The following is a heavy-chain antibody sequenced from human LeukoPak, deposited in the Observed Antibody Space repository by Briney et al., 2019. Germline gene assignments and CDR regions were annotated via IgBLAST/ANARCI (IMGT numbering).Heavy chain of an antibody. CDR2: ICYDGSNK. Sequence: GGSLRLSCAASGFTFSSYGMRWVRQAPGKGLERVAVICYDGSNKYYADSVKGRFTISRDNSKNTLYLQMNILRAEDTAVYYCARDYVPGIAAAGYYYYYGMDVWGQGTTVTVSS. J-gene: IGHJ6*02. D-gene: IGHD6-13*01. V-gene: IGHV3-33*01. CDR1: GFTFSSYG. CDR3: ARDYVPGIAAAGYYYYYGMDV.